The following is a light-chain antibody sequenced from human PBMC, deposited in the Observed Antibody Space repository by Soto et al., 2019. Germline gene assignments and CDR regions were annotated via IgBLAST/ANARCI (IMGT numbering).Light chain of an antibody. CDR2: DAS. CDR1: QSVSSY. CDR3: QQRSNWYT. V-gene: IGKV3-11*01. J-gene: IGKJ2*01. Sequence: EIVLTQSPATLSLSPGERATLSCRASQSVSSYLASYQQKPGQPPRLLIYDASNRATGIPARFSGSGSGTDFTLTISSLEPEDFAVYYCQQRSNWYTFGQGTKLESK.